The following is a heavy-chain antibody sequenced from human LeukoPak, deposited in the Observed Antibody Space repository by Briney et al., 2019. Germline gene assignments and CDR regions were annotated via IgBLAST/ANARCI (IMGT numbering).Heavy chain of an antibody. CDR2: ISAYNGNT. V-gene: IGHV1-18*01. Sequence: ASVKVSCKASGYTFTSYGISWVRQAPGQGLEWMGWISAYNGNTNYARKLQGRVTLTTDTSTSTAYMELRSLRSDDTAVYYCAIEAWGNLDYWGQGTLVTVSS. CDR3: AIEAWGNLDY. J-gene: IGHJ4*02. D-gene: IGHD7-27*01. CDR1: GYTFTSYG.